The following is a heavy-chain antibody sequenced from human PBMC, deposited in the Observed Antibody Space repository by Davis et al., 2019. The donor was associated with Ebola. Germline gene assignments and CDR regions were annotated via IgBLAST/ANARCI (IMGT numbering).Heavy chain of an antibody. D-gene: IGHD2-15*01. V-gene: IGHV3-23*01. CDR3: ARAYVGFCSGGSCFRLDP. Sequence: GGSLRLSCTTSGFTFSSFAVGWVRQAPGKGLQWVSTISGSGGTTHFADSVRGRFTTSRDNSKNTIDLQMNSLRAEDTALYYCARAYVGFCSGGSCFRLDPWGQGTLVTVSS. CDR1: GFTFSSFA. J-gene: IGHJ5*02. CDR2: ISGSGGTT.